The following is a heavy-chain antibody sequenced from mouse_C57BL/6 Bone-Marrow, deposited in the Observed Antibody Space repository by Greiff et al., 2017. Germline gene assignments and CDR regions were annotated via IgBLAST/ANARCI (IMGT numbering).Heavy chain of an antibody. V-gene: IGHV1-82*01. D-gene: IGHD1-1*01. CDR3: ARAYGSSYEY. CDR2: IYPGDGDT. CDR1: GYAFSSSW. Sequence: QVQLKQSGPELVKPGASVKISCKASGYAFSSSWMNWVKQRPGKGLEWIGRIYPGDGDTNYNGKFKGKATLTADKSSSTAYMQLSSLTSEDSAVYVCARAYGSSYEYGGQGTTLTVSS. J-gene: IGHJ2*01.